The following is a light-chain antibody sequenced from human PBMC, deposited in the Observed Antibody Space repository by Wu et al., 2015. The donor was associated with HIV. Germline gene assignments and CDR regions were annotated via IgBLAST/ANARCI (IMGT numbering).Light chain of an antibody. Sequence: EIVMTQSPATLSVSPGERATLSCRASQSVSSNLAWYQQKPGQAPRLLIYGASTRATGIPARFSGSGSGTEFTLTISSLQSGDFAVYYCQQYNNWPSWTFGQGTKVGNQT. CDR2: GAS. J-gene: IGKJ1*01. CDR1: QSVSSN. CDR3: QQYNNWPSWT. V-gene: IGKV3-15*01.